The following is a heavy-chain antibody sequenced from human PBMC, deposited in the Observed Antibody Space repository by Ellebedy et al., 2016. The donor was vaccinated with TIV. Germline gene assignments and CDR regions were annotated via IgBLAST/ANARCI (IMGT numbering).Heavy chain of an antibody. D-gene: IGHD6-13*01. CDR2: VSADGSRR. CDR1: GFTFRRFA. Sequence: GGSLRLXXEAFGFTFRRFAMHWVRQAPGKGLEWVAVVSADGSRRSYADSVKGRFTISRDNSKNTLFVQMNSLTAEDTAVYYCAKPSDPNPGYSASWATYFDYWGQGTLVTVSS. J-gene: IGHJ4*02. CDR3: AKPSDPNPGYSASWATYFDY. V-gene: IGHV3-30*18.